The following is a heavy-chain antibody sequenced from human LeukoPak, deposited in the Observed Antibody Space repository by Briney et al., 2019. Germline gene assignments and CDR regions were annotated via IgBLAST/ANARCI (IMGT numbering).Heavy chain of an antibody. CDR1: GGSISSGGYS. D-gene: IGHD5-12*01. CDR3: ARDLGYSGDAFDI. Sequence: PSQTLSLTCAVSGGSISSGGYSWSWIRQPPGKGLEWIGYIYYSGSTYYNPSLKSRVTISVDTSKNQFSLKLSSLTAADTAVYYCARDLGYSGDAFDIWGQGTMVTVAS. CDR2: IYYSGST. V-gene: IGHV4-30-4*07. J-gene: IGHJ3*02.